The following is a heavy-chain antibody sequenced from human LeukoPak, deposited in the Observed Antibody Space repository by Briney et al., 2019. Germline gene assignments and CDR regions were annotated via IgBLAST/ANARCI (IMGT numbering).Heavy chain of an antibody. V-gene: IGHV1-2*02. Sequence: ASVKVSCKASGYTFTGYYMHWVRQAPGQGLEWMGWINPNSGGTNYAQKFQGRVTMTRDTSISTAYMELSRLRSDDTAVYYCARAGRFLWFGELRPGAMDVWGQGTTVTVSS. J-gene: IGHJ6*02. CDR2: INPNSGGT. D-gene: IGHD3-10*01. CDR1: GYTFTGYY. CDR3: ARAGRFLWFGELRPGAMDV.